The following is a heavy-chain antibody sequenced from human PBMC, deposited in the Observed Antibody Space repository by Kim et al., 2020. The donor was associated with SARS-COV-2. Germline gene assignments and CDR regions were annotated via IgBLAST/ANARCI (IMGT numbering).Heavy chain of an antibody. V-gene: IGHV1-18*01. CDR1: GYTFTSYG. CDR2: ISAYNGNT. J-gene: IGHJ6*02. Sequence: ASVKVSCKASGYTFTSYGISWVRQAPGQGLEWMGWISAYNGNTNYAQKLQGRATMTTDTSTSRAYMELRSLRSDDTAVYYCARWDHIVVVAASYYYGMDVWGQGITVTGSS. CDR3: ARWDHIVVVAASYYYGMDV. D-gene: IGHD2-21*02.